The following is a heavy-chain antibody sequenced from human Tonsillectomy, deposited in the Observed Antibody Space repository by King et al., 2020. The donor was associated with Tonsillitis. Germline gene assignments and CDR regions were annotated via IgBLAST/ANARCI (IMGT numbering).Heavy chain of an antibody. J-gene: IGHJ4*02. V-gene: IGHV4-4*07. CDR3: ARDQPVGSTRFDY. D-gene: IGHD2-2*01. Sequence: QLQESGPGLVKPSESLSLTCTVSGASMSSYYLTWIRQPAEKGLEWIGRIHTSGRTNYNPSLEGRVTLLVDTSKNQFSLKLTSMTAADTAVYYCARDQPVGSTRFDYWGQGILVTVSS. CDR1: GASMSSYY. CDR2: IHTSGRT.